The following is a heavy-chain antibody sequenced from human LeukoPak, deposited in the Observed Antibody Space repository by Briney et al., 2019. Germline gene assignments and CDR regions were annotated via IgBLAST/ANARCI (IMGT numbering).Heavy chain of an antibody. CDR1: GFTFSSYS. V-gene: IGHV3-21*01. Sequence: GGSLRLSCAASGFTFSSYSMNWVRQAPGKGLEWVSYISGSSSYIYYADSVKGRFTISRDNAKNSLYLQMNSLRAEDTAVYYCARADPPPATAAIVRSTSCYDYWGPGTLVTVSS. J-gene: IGHJ4*02. CDR2: ISGSSSYI. CDR3: ARADPPPATAAIVRSTSCYDY. D-gene: IGHD2-2*01.